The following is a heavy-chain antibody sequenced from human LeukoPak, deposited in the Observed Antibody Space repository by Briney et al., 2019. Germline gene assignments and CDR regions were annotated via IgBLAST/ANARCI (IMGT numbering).Heavy chain of an antibody. D-gene: IGHD3-22*01. CDR1: GFTFSNYA. CDR2: ISGGGGST. V-gene: IGHV3-23*01. J-gene: IGHJ4*02. CDR3: AKGDYYDSSGYYPFVR. Sequence: GGSLRLSCAASGFTFSNYAMSWVRRAPGKGLEWVSAISGGGGSTYYADSVKGRFTISRDNSKNTLYLQMNSLRAEDTAVYYCAKGDYYDSSGYYPFVRWGQGTLVTVSS.